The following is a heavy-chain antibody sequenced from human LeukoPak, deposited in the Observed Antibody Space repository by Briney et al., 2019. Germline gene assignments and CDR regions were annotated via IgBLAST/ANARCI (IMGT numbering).Heavy chain of an antibody. Sequence: GASVKVSCKASGYIFTSYDINWVRQATGQGLEWMGWMNPNSGNTGYGQRFQGRVTMTRNTSISTAYMELSSLNSEDTAVYYCARRLIQKDAVIPWGQGTLVTVSS. D-gene: IGHD1-1*01. CDR3: ARRLIQKDAVIP. CDR2: MNPNSGNT. CDR1: GYIFTSYD. J-gene: IGHJ5*02. V-gene: IGHV1-8*01.